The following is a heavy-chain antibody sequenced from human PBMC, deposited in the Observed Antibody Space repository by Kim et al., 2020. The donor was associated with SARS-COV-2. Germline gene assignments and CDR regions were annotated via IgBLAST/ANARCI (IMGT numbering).Heavy chain of an antibody. V-gene: IGHV4-34*01. J-gene: IGHJ1*01. CDR2: INHSGST. Sequence: SETLSLTCAVYGGSFSGYYWSWIRQPPGKGLEWIGEINHSGSTNYNPSLKSRVTISVDTSKNQFSLKLSSVTAAETAVYYCARARIVGATGWYFQHWGQ. CDR3: ARARIVGATGWYFQH. CDR1: GGSFSGYY. D-gene: IGHD1-26*01.